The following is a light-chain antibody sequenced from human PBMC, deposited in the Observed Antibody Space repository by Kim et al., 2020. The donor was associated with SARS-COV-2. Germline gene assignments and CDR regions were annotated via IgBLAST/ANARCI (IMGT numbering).Light chain of an antibody. Sequence: TVMTQSPATLSVSPGERATLSCRASQDISSNLAWYQQKPGQAPRLLIYGAINRATGVPARIRGSGSGTDFTLTISSLQSEDFAVYFCQQYNDWPPLTFGGGTKLDI. CDR1: QDISSN. CDR3: QQYNDWPPLT. V-gene: IGKV3-15*01. J-gene: IGKJ4*01. CDR2: GAI.